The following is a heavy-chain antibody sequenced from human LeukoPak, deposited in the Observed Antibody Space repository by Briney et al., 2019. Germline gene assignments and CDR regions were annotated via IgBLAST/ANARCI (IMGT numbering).Heavy chain of an antibody. CDR3: ARESVVTGAFDY. Sequence: SETLSLTCTVSGGSISSGDYYWSWIRQPPGKGLEWIGYIYYSGSTYYNPSLKSRVTISVDTSKNQFSLKLSSVTATDTAVYYCARESVVTGAFDYWGQGTLVTVSS. V-gene: IGHV4-30-4*01. CDR1: GGSISSGDYY. CDR2: IYYSGST. J-gene: IGHJ4*02. D-gene: IGHD7-27*01.